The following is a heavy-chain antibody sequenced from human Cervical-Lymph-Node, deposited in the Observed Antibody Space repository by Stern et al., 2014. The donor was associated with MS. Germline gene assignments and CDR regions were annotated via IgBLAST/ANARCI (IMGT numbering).Heavy chain of an antibody. J-gene: IGHJ4*02. D-gene: IGHD4-23*01. CDR1: GGSFSTYA. V-gene: IGHV1-69*01. CDR2: ILPICGEA. CDR3: ARERGNSYGFDY. Sequence: VQLVESGAAVKKPGSSVKVSCTASGGSFSTYALSWIRQAPGQRPEWMGGILPICGEANNAEKFQGRHPITADESTSTAYMELSSLRSEDPAVYFCARERGNSYGFDYWGQGTLVIVSS.